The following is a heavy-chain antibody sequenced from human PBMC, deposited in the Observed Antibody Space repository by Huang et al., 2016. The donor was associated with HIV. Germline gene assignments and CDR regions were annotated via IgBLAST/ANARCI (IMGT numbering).Heavy chain of an antibody. J-gene: IGHJ5*02. D-gene: IGHD5-18*01. CDR1: GGTFSSYA. V-gene: IGHV1-69*13. CDR3: ARTAYSYGFRQGYNWFDP. Sequence: QVLLVQSGAEVRKPGSSVKVSCTAFGGTFSSYAISWVRQAPGQGLEGMGGIIPIFGTANYPKKFQGRVTITVDESTNTGYMELTRLTSEDTAVYYCARTAYSYGFRQGYNWFDPWGQGTPVTVSS. CDR2: IIPIFGTA.